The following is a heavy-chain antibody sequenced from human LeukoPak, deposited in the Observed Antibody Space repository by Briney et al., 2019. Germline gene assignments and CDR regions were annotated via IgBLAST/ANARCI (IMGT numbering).Heavy chain of an antibody. Sequence: GGSLRLSCAASGFTFSTYWMHWVRQAPGKGLVWVSRISTDGSSTSYAGSAKGRFTISRDNAKNTLYLQMNSLRAEDTAVYYCASGTVAGTYWGQGTLVTVSS. V-gene: IGHV3-74*01. CDR2: ISTDGSST. CDR3: ASGTVAGTY. CDR1: GFTFSTYW. D-gene: IGHD6-19*01. J-gene: IGHJ4*02.